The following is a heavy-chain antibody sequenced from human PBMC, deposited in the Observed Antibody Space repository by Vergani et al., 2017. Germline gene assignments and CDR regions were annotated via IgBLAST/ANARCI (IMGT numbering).Heavy chain of an antibody. CDR3: AKDASSTXCPS. J-gene: IGHJ5*02. Sequence: EVQLVESGGGLVQPGRSLRLSCAASGFTFDDYAMHWVRQAPGKGLEWVSGISWNSGSIGYADSVKGRFTISRDNAKNSLYLPMNSLRAEDTALYYCAKDASSTXCPSWGQGTLVTVSS. V-gene: IGHV3-9*01. D-gene: IGHD2-2*01. CDR1: GFTFDDYA. CDR2: ISWNSGSI.